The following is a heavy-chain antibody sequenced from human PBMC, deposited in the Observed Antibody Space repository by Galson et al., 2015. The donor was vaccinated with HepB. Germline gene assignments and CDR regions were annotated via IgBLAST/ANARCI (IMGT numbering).Heavy chain of an antibody. J-gene: IGHJ4*02. Sequence: SLRLSCAVSGFTFSDYYMSWIRQAPGKGLEWVSYISNSGGTIYYADSVKGRFTISRDNAQNALYLQMNSLRAEDTAVYYCARDRRNFDSWGQGTLVTVSS. V-gene: IGHV3-11*01. CDR3: ARDRRNFDS. CDR1: GFTFSDYY. CDR2: ISNSGGTI.